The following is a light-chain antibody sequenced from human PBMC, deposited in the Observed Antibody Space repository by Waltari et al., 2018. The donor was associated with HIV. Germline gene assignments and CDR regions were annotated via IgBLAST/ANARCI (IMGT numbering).Light chain of an antibody. CDR3: GTWDSSLSGVV. V-gene: IGLV1-51*01. CDR2: AKN. CDR1: SSTIGINF. J-gene: IGLJ2*01. Sequence: QSVLTQPPSVSAAPGQKVTISCSGSSSTIGINFVSWFKQLLGTAPKLLIYAKNKRPPGIPDRFSGSASGTSATLGIACLPTGDEADYYCGTWDSSLSGVVFGGGTQLTVL.